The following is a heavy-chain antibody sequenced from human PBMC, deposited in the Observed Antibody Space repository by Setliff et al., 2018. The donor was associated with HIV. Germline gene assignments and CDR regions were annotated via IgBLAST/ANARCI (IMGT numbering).Heavy chain of an antibody. J-gene: IGHJ4*02. V-gene: IGHV4-59*01. CDR3: ARVLDYYDSSPYYFDY. Sequence: SETLSLTCTVSGASIRSFHWSWIRQPPGKGLEWIGYIYYSGSANYTPSLKSRVTISLDTSKSQFSLKLSSVTAADTAMYYCARVLDYYDSSPYYFDYWGQGTLVTVSS. D-gene: IGHD3-22*01. CDR2: IYYSGSA. CDR1: GASIRSFH.